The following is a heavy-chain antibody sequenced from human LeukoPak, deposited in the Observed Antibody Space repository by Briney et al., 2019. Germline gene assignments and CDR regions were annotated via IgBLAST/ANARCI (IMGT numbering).Heavy chain of an antibody. CDR1: GGSFSDYY. Sequence: SETLSLTCAVYGGSFSDYYWTWIRQPPGKGLEWIGAINHSGSPNNNPSLKSRVSISFDTSKNQFSLKLTSVTAADTAVYYCGSRRTAMFGVIKGPIDYWGQGTLVTVSS. CDR2: INHSGSP. CDR3: GSRRTAMFGVIKGPIDY. D-gene: IGHD3-3*01. V-gene: IGHV4-34*01. J-gene: IGHJ4*02.